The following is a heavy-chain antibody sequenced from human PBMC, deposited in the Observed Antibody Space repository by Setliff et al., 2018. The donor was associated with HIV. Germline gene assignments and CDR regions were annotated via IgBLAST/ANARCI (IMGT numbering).Heavy chain of an antibody. CDR3: ASQVTGYHDFWSGYLGYFDY. CDR1: GGSISSNIYF. V-gene: IGHV4-39*01. CDR2: IYYSGSA. D-gene: IGHD3-3*01. Sequence: SETLSLTCTVSGGSISSNIYFWGWIRQPPGKGLEWIGSIYYSGSAYYNSSLRSRLTISVDTSKNQFSLKLKFVTAADTAVYYCASQVTGYHDFWSGYLGYFDYWGQGLLVTVSS. J-gene: IGHJ4*02.